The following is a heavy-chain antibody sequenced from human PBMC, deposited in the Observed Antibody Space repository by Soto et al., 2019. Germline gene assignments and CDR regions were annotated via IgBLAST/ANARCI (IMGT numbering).Heavy chain of an antibody. CDR3: ARDARSWSWSRGYFYY. CDR1: GYTFTSYG. J-gene: IGHJ4*02. CDR2: ISAYNGNT. Sequence: QVQLVQSGAEVKKPGASVKVSCKASGYTFTSYGISWVRQAPGQGLEWMGWISAYNGNTNYAQKFQGRVTMTTDTSTSTAYRALRSLRSDDTAVYYCARDARSWSWSRGYFYYWGQGTLVTVSS. V-gene: IGHV1-18*01. D-gene: IGHD1-26*01.